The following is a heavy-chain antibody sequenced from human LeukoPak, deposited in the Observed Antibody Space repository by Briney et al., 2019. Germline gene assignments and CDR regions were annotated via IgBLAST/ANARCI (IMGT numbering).Heavy chain of an antibody. V-gene: IGHV3-30*04. CDR2: LSYDGTKK. CDR1: GFTFNNYP. D-gene: IGHD1-26*01. Sequence: GGSLRLSCAASGFTFNNYPMHWVRQAPGKGLEWVALLSYDGTKKYYADSVKGRFTIFRDNSRNTLFLQMSSLRPADTALYYCARALPSPLYSGSYADAFDIWGQGTMVTVSS. J-gene: IGHJ3*02. CDR3: ARALPSPLYSGSYADAFDI.